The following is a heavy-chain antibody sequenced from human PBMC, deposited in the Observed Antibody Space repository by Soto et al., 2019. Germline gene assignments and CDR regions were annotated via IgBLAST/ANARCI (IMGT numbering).Heavy chain of an antibody. CDR1: GGSISSGGYY. CDR3: ARAARGGSYLEDPPSWFDP. D-gene: IGHD1-26*01. Sequence: PSETLSLTXTVSGGSISSGGYYWSWIRQHPGKGLEWIGYIYYSGSTYYNPSLKSRVTISVDTSKNQFSLKLSSMTAADTAVYYCARAARGGSYLEDPPSWFDPWGQGTLVTVSS. V-gene: IGHV4-31*02. CDR2: IYYSGST. J-gene: IGHJ5*02.